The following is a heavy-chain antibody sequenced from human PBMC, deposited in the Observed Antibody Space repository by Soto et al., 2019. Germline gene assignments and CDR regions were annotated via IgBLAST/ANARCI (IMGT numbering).Heavy chain of an antibody. CDR2: IYYSGST. Sequence: SETLSLTCTVSGGSISSYYWSWIRHPPGKGLEWIGYIYYSGSTNYNPSLKSRVTISVDTSKNQFSLKLSSVTAADTAVYYCARIRADFWGGQDYWFAPWGQGTLVTVSS. D-gene: IGHD3-3*01. J-gene: IGHJ5*02. V-gene: IGHV4-59*01. CDR1: GGSISSYY. CDR3: ARIRADFWGGQDYWFAP.